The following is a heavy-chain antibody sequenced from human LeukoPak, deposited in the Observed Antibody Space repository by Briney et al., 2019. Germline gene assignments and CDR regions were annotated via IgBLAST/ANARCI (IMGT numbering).Heavy chain of an antibody. J-gene: IGHJ4*02. CDR1: EFSFSNYA. D-gene: IGHD4-17*01. CDR2: ISGSGGGT. Sequence: GGSLRLSCVGSEFSFSNYAMSWVRQAPGRGLEWVSSISGSGGGTYYADSVKGRFTISRDNSKNTLYLQMNSLRAEDMALYYCAKAGARDYGLHRDYFDYWGQGTLVTVSS. CDR3: AKAGARDYGLHRDYFDY. V-gene: IGHV3-23*01.